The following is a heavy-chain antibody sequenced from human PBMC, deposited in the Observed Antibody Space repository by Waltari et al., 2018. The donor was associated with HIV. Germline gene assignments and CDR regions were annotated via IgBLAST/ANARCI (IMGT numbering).Heavy chain of an antibody. V-gene: IGHV4-59*01. J-gene: IGHJ5*02. CDR3: ARGTGVRFCSS. Sequence: QVQLQESGPGLVKPSETLSLTCTVSGGSINTSFWNWFRQPPGKGLEWIGYIYSTGTTNYTPSLKSRVTMSVDTSKNQFSLKVRSVIAADTAVYYCARGTGVRFCSSWGQGTLVTVSS. CDR1: GGSINTSF. D-gene: IGHD3-3*01. CDR2: IYSTGTT.